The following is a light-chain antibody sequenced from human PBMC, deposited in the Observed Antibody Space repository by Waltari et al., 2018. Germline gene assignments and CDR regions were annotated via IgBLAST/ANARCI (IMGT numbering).Light chain of an antibody. J-gene: IGLJ2*01. CDR1: SRDCGGFNF. CDR2: DVF. Sequence: QSALTQPSSVSGSPGQYISISCTGISRDCGGFNFVPWYQQHPGKAPKLMIYDVFNRPSGVSTRFSGSKSDNAASLAISGLQAEDEAVYYCSSYTASPPHVVFGGGTKVTVL. CDR3: SSYTASPPHVV. V-gene: IGLV2-14*03.